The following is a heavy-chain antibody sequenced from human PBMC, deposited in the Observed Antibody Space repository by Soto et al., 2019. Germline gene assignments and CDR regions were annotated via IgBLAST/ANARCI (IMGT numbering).Heavy chain of an antibody. D-gene: IGHD3-3*01. J-gene: IGHJ3*02. V-gene: IGHV1-2*02. CDR2: LNPATGAA. CDR3: ARGGGVGVAGSAAFDM. CDR1: GYPVTAYY. Sequence: QLHLVQSGAVVKKPGASVTVSCSASGYPVTAYYMHWVRQAPGRGLEWMGGLNPATGAAKYTQTFQGRVTTTRAPSTITVFLDLSGPPSDDTAFFFWARGGGVGVAGSAAFDMWGQGTLVTVSS.